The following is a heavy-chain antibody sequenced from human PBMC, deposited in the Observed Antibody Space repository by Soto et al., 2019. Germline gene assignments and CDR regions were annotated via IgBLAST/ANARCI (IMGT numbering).Heavy chain of an antibody. V-gene: IGHV1-69*12. CDR2: IIPMFGTA. Sequence: QVQLVQSGAEVKKPESSVKVSCKAPGGTFSPYAISWVRQAPGQGLEWMGGIIPMFGTANYAQRFHDRVTITADESTNTVYMELSSLRSEDTAVYFCASGIQLWLRRINNGYSGWGQGTLVTVSS. CDR3: ASGIQLWLRRINNGYSG. CDR1: GGTFSPYA. J-gene: IGHJ4*02. D-gene: IGHD5-18*01.